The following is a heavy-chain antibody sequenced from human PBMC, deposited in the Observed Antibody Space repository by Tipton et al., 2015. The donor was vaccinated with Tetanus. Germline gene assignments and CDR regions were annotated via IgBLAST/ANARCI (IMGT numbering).Heavy chain of an antibody. CDR2: IYYSGTT. CDR1: GGPVSSSNW. J-gene: IGHJ6*02. Sequence: TLSLTCDVSGGPVSSSNWWSWVRQAPGKGLEWIGEIYYSGTTNDNPSLKSRVTISTDKSKNQVSLRLNSVTAADTAVYFCARTPDYYYGMDVWGQGTTVTVSS. V-gene: IGHV4-4*01. CDR3: ARTPDYYYGMDV.